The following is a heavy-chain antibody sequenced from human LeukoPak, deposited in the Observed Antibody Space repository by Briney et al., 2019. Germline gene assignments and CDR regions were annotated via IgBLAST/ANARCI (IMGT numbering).Heavy chain of an antibody. CDR1: GGSISSGGYY. D-gene: IGHD3-9*01. Sequence: TLSLTCTVSGGSISSGGYYWSWIRQHPGKGLEWIGYIYYSGSTYYNPSLKSRVTISVDTSKNQFSLKLSSVTAADTAVYYCARCRRDVLRYFDWLCNFDYWGQGTLVTVSS. CDR3: ARCRRDVLRYFDWLCNFDY. V-gene: IGHV4-31*03. J-gene: IGHJ4*02. CDR2: IYYSGST.